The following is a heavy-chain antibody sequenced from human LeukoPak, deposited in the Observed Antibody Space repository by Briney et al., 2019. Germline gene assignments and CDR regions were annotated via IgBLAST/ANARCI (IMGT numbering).Heavy chain of an antibody. J-gene: IGHJ4*02. D-gene: IGHD2-21*01. CDR3: ARGLGGDPVGFES. Sequence: GGSLRLSCAVSGFTFSSCYMHWVRHAPRKGLVWVSRVYTDGSTTNYADSVKGRFTISRDNAKNTMYLQMNSLRAEDTAVYYCARGLGGDPVGFESWGRGTLVIVSS. V-gene: IGHV3-74*01. CDR1: GFTFSSCY. CDR2: VYTDGSTT.